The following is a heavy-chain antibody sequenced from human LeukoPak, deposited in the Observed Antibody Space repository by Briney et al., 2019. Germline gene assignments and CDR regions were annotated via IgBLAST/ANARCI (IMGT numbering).Heavy chain of an antibody. Sequence: PGRSLRLSCAASGFTSRTFGMHWVRQAPGKGLEWVAIIWYDGINKYCADSVKGRFTISRDNSKNTLYLQMNSLRAEDTAVYYCARDYYDSSGQLHAGAHAFDIWGQGTMVTVSS. D-gene: IGHD3-22*01. V-gene: IGHV3-33*01. CDR1: GFTSRTFG. J-gene: IGHJ3*02. CDR3: ARDYYDSSGQLHAGAHAFDI. CDR2: IWYDGINK.